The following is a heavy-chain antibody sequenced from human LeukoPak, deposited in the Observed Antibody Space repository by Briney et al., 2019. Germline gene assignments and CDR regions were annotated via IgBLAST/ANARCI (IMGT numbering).Heavy chain of an antibody. D-gene: IGHD1-14*01. J-gene: IGHJ4*02. CDR1: GFTFSSYG. CDR3: ARDFMYNVNCTGC. Sequence: GGSLRLSCAASGFTFSSYGMSWVRQAPGKGLEWVSDINGSGSSTYYADSVKGRFTISRDNSKNTLYLQMNSLRAEDTAVYYCARDFMYNVNCTGCWGQRTLVTVSS. V-gene: IGHV3-23*01. CDR2: INGSGSST.